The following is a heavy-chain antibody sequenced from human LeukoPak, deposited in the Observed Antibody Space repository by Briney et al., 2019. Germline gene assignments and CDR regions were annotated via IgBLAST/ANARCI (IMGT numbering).Heavy chain of an antibody. CDR1: GASISSPSYY. V-gene: IGHV4-39*07. CDR3: ASGRYSAGDNWFDP. Sequence: PSETLSLTCTVSGASISSPSYYWGWIRQPPGKGLEWIGSIYSSGSSYSNPSLKSRVTISVDTSKNLFSLKLSSVTAADTAVYYCASGRYSAGDNWFDPWGQGTLVTVSS. J-gene: IGHJ5*02. D-gene: IGHD3-9*01. CDR2: IYSSGSS.